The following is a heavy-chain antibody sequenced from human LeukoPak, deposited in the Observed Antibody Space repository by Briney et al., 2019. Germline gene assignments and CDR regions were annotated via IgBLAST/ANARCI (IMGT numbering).Heavy chain of an antibody. CDR3: AKRSSWFGETYYAFDI. D-gene: IGHD3-10*01. J-gene: IGHJ3*02. CDR1: GFTFSSYG. V-gene: IGHV3-23*01. Sequence: GGSLRLSCAASGFTFSSYGMSWVRQAPGKGLEWVSAISGSGGSTYYADSVKGRFTISRDNSKNTLYLQMNSLRAEDTAVYYCAKRSSWFGETYYAFDIWGQGTMVTVSS. CDR2: ISGSGGST.